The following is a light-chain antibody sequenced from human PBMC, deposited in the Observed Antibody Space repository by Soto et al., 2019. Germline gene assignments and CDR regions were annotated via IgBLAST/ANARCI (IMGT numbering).Light chain of an antibody. CDR3: QQYNNWPPIT. J-gene: IGKJ5*01. Sequence: EIVITHSPATLSFSPVERATLSCRASQTVSSTLAWYQQKPGQAPRLLIYGASTRATGIPARFSGSGSGTEFTLTISSLQSEDFAVYYCQQYNNWPPITFGQGTRLEIK. CDR2: GAS. CDR1: QTVSST. V-gene: IGKV3-15*01.